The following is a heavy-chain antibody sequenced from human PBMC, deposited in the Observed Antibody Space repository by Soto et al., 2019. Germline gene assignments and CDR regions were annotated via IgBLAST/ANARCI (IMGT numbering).Heavy chain of an antibody. J-gene: IGHJ6*02. CDR1: GSSFTAFY. D-gene: IGHD1-1*01. Sequence: QVQLVQSGAEVKKPGASVKVSCKAAGSSFTAFYIHWVRQSRGRGFERLGWINPKNGGTYYSQKFRARVTLTSDTSISTAYMELTGLSSDDTAIYYCARANSIRPFFYTMDVWGQGTTVTVSS. CDR3: ARANSIRPFFYTMDV. V-gene: IGHV1-2*02. CDR2: INPKNGGT.